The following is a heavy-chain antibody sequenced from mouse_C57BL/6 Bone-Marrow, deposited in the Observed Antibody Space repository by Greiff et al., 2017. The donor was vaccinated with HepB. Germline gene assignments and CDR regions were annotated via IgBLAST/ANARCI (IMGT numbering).Heavy chain of an antibody. CDR3: GGAPYYAMDY. V-gene: IGHV5-17*01. J-gene: IGHJ4*01. Sequence: EVMLVESGGGLVKPGGSLKLSCAASGFTFSDYGMHWVRQAPEKGLEWVAYISSGSSTIYYADTVKGRFTISRDNAKNTLFLQMTSLRSEDTAMYYFGGAPYYAMDYWGQGTAVTVSS. CDR2: ISSGSSTI. CDR1: GFTFSDYG.